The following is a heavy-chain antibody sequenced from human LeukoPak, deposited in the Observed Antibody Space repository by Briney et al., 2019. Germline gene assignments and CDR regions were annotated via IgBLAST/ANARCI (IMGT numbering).Heavy chain of an antibody. V-gene: IGHV4-39*01. CDR1: GGSISSSSYS. D-gene: IGHD3-9*01. CDR2: IYYSGST. Sequence: PSETLSLTCTVSGGSISSSSYSWGWIRQPPGKGLEWIGSIYYSGSTYYNPSLKSRVTISVDTFKNQFSLKLSSVTAADTAVYYCARIPNYDILTGYRSFYYYYYMDVWGKGTTVTVS. J-gene: IGHJ6*03. CDR3: ARIPNYDILTGYRSFYYYYYMDV.